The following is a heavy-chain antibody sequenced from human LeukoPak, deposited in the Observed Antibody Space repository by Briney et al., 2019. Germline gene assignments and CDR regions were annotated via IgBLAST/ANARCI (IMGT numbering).Heavy chain of an antibody. D-gene: IGHD3-3*01. Sequence: NPSETLSLTCTVSGGSISSYYWSWIRQPPGKGLEWIGYIYYSGSTNYNPSLKSRVTISVDTSKNQFSLKLSSVTAADTAVYYCARDQDYDFWSGWNYYGMDVWGQGTTVTVSS. CDR2: IYYSGST. J-gene: IGHJ6*02. CDR3: ARDQDYDFWSGWNYYGMDV. V-gene: IGHV4-59*01. CDR1: GGSISSYY.